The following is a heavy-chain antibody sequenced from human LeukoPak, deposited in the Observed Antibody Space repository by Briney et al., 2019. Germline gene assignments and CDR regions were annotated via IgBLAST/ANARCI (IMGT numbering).Heavy chain of an antibody. Sequence: GGSLRLSCAASGFTFSSYAMSWVRQAPGKGLEWVSAISGSGGSTYYAGSVKGRFTISRDNSKNTLYLQMNSLRAEDTAVYYCAKDPPPTYDSSGYAPYYYYGMDVWGQGTTVTVSS. D-gene: IGHD3-22*01. J-gene: IGHJ6*02. CDR3: AKDPPPTYDSSGYAPYYYYGMDV. CDR2: ISGSGGST. V-gene: IGHV3-23*01. CDR1: GFTFSSYA.